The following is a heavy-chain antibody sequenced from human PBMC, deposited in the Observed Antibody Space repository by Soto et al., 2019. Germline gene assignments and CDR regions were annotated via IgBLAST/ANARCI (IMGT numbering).Heavy chain of an antibody. CDR2: IYYSGST. D-gene: IGHD1-26*01. CDR1: GGSISSGGYY. CDR3: ARDKIPGLLDYYYGMDV. J-gene: IGHJ6*02. V-gene: IGHV4-31*03. Sequence: SETLSLTCTVSGGSISSGGYYWSWIRQHPWKGLEWIGYIYYSGSTYYNPSLKSRVTISVDTSKNQFSLKLSSVTAADTAVYYCARDKIPGLLDYYYGMDVWGQGXTVTVYS.